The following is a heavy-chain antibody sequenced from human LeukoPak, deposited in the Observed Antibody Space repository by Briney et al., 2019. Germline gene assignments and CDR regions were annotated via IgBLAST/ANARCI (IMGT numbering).Heavy chain of an antibody. Sequence: ASVKVSCKASGYTFTGYYMHWVRQAPGQGLEWMGWINPNSGGTNYAQKFQGRDTMTRDTSISTAYMELSRLRSDDTAVYYCARVRVMITFGGVVQGAFDIWGQGAMVTVSS. V-gene: IGHV1-2*02. CDR2: INPNSGGT. J-gene: IGHJ3*02. D-gene: IGHD3-16*01. CDR3: ARVRVMITFGGVVQGAFDI. CDR1: GYTFTGYY.